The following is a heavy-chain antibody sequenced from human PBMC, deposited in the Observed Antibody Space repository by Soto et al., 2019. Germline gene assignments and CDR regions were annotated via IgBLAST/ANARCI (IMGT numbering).Heavy chain of an antibody. CDR1: GGSFSGYY. CDR2: INHSGST. CDR3: ARRRFDWLHKSYYFDY. J-gene: IGHJ4*02. D-gene: IGHD3-9*01. V-gene: IGHV4-34*01. Sequence: QVQLQQWGAGLLKPSETLSLTCAVYGGSFSGYYWSWIRQPPGKGLEWIGEINHSGSTNYNPSLKSRVTISVDTSKNQFSLKLSSVTAADTAVYYCARRRFDWLHKSYYFDYWGQGTLVTVSS.